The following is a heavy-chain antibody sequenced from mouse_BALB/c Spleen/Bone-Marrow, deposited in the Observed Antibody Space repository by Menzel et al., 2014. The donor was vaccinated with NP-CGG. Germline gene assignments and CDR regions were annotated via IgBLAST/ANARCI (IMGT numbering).Heavy chain of an antibody. V-gene: IGHV5-4*02. D-gene: IGHD2-1*01. CDR3: ARDGNYAY. CDR1: GFTFSDYY. Sequence: EVNVVESGGGLVKPGGSLKLSCAASGFTFSDYYMYWVRRTPEKRLEWVATISDGGSYTYYPGSVKGRFTISRDNAKNNLYLQISSPKSEDTAMYYCARDGNYAYWGQGTLVTVSA. J-gene: IGHJ3*01. CDR2: ISDGGSYT.